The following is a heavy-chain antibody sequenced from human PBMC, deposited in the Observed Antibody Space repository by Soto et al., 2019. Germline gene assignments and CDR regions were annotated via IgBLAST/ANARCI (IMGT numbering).Heavy chain of an antibody. Sequence: QVQLVQSGAEVKKPGSSVKVSCKASGGTFSSYAISWVRQAPGQGLEWMGGIIPIFGTANYAQKFQGRVTINADESTSTAYMELSSLRSEDTAVYYCARAEMVVVAATRYYYYGMDVWGQGTTVTVSS. D-gene: IGHD2-15*01. CDR1: GGTFSSYA. J-gene: IGHJ6*02. CDR3: ARAEMVVVAATRYYYYGMDV. CDR2: IIPIFGTA. V-gene: IGHV1-69*12.